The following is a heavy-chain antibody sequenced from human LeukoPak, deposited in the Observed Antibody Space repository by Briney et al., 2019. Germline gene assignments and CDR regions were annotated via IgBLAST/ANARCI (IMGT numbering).Heavy chain of an antibody. CDR1: GGSISSSSYY. CDR2: IYYSGST. J-gene: IGHJ3*02. D-gene: IGHD3-22*01. Sequence: SETLSLTCTVSGGSISSSSYYWGWIRQPPGKGLEWIGSIYYSGSTYYNPSLKSRVTISVDTSKNQFSLKLSSVTAADTAVYYCARVPYDSSGYATDAFDIWGQGTMVTVSS. V-gene: IGHV4-39*01. CDR3: ARVPYDSSGYATDAFDI.